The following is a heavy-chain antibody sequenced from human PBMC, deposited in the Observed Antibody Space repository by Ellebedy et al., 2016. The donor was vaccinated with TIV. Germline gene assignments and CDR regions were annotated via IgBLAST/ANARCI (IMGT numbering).Heavy chain of an antibody. Sequence: SETLSLXXAVSGASFSHYYWSWIRLPPGKGLEWIGEINHSGSTYYNPSLKSRVSMSVDRSKNQFSLKLNSLSAADTAVYFCARGRGGSYSIPFDVWGQGALVTVSS. CDR1: GASFSHYY. CDR3: ARGRGGSYSIPFDV. V-gene: IGHV4-34*01. J-gene: IGHJ4*02. D-gene: IGHD1-26*01. CDR2: INHSGST.